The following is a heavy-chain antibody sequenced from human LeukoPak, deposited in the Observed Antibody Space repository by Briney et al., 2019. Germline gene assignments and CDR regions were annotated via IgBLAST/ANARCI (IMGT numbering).Heavy chain of an antibody. D-gene: IGHD6-19*01. CDR1: GFTFDDYA. J-gene: IGHJ3*02. CDR3: AKDIARVAGGAFDI. CDR2: ISWDGGST. Sequence: GGSLRLSCAASGFTFDDYAMHWVRQAPGKGLEWVSLISWDGGSTYYADSVKGRFTISRDNSKNSLYLQMNSLRAEDTALYYCAKDIARVAGGAFDIWGQGTMVTVSS. V-gene: IGHV3-43D*03.